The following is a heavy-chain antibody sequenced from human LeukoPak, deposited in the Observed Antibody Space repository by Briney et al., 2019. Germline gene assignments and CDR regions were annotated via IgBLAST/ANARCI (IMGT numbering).Heavy chain of an antibody. D-gene: IGHD6-13*01. CDR3: ARSFRYTSSWYDPFDAFDI. J-gene: IGHJ3*02. CDR2: IIPIFGTA. V-gene: IGHV1-69*06. Sequence: SVKVSCKASGGTFSSYAISWVRQAPGQGLEWMGGIIPIFGTANYAQKFQGRVTNTADKSTSTAYMELNSLRSEDTAVYYCARSFRYTSSWYDPFDAFDIWGQGTMVTVSS. CDR1: GGTFSSYA.